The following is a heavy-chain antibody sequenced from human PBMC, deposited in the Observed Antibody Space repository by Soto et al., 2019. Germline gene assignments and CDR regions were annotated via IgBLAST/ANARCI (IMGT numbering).Heavy chain of an antibody. D-gene: IGHD4-17*01. Sequence: SETLSITCTVSGGCINSSSYYWGWIRQSQWKGLEWIGSIYYSGSTYYNPSLKSRVPISVDTSKNQFSMNLSSVPAADTAVSYCESQRTTLTTCWLDPWGQGTLVTVSS. CDR1: GGCINSSSYY. J-gene: IGHJ5*02. CDR3: ESQRTTLTTCWLDP. CDR2: IYYSGST. V-gene: IGHV4-39*01.